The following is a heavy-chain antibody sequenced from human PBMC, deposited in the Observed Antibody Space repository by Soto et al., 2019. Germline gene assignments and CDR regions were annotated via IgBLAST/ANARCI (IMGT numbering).Heavy chain of an antibody. Sequence: GGSLRLSCAASGFTFSNAWMSWVRQAPGKGLEWVGRIKSKTDGGTTDYAAPVKGRFTISRDDSKNTLYLQMNSLKTEDTAVYYCARPLGDYADWYFDLWGRGTLVTVSS. CDR3: ARPLGDYADWYFDL. J-gene: IGHJ2*01. CDR1: GFTFSNAW. D-gene: IGHD4-17*01. CDR2: IKSKTDGGTT. V-gene: IGHV3-15*01.